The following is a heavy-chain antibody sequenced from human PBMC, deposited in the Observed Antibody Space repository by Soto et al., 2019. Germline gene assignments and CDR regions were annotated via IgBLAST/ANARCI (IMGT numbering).Heavy chain of an antibody. D-gene: IGHD5-12*01. Sequence: QVQLVQSGAAVQKPGASVKVSCKTSGYIFNNFGSTWVRQAPGLGLEWLGWIYTKAGTINFAQKSQGRVTMTRDTSTSTAYMELRRLTFDEAAAYFCARDIGFDVDYWGQGTLVTVS. V-gene: IGHV1-18*01. CDR1: GYIFNNFG. J-gene: IGHJ4*02. CDR2: IYTKAGTI. CDR3: ARDIGFDVDY.